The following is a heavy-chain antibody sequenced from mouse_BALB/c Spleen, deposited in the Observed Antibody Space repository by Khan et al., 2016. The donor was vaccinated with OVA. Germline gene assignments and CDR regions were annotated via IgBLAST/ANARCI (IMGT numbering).Heavy chain of an antibody. D-gene: IGHD2-14*01. J-gene: IGHJ2*01. CDR2: LYPGSGST. V-gene: IGHV1S22*01. CDR1: GYTFTSYW. CDR3: TRGEYDGDY. Sequence: LQQSGSELVRPGASVKLSCKASGYTFTSYWMHWVKQRPGQGLEWIGNLYPGSGSTNYDEKFKSKATLTVDTSSSTAYMQLSSLPSEDSAVYYCTRGEYDGDYWGQGTTLTVSS.